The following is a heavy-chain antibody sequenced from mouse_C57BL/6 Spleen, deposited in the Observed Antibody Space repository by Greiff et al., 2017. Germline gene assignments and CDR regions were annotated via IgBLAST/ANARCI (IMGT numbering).Heavy chain of an antibody. J-gene: IGHJ3*01. CDR2: ISGGGGNT. CDR3: SSLNSNYLAY. D-gene: IGHD2-5*01. V-gene: IGHV5-9*01. CDR1: GFTFSSYT. Sequence: DVMLVESGGGLVKPGGSLKLSCAASGFTFSSYTMSWVRQTPEKRLEWVATISGGGGNTYYPDSVKGRFTISRDNAKNTLYLQMSSLRSEDTALCYCSSLNSNYLAYWGQGTLVTVSA.